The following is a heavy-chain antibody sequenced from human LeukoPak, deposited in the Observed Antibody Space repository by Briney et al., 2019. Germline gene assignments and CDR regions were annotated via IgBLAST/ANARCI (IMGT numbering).Heavy chain of an antibody. CDR3: ATWAFYHGLDV. V-gene: IGHV3-53*05. D-gene: IGHD2/OR15-2a*01. CDR2: IYSGGST. J-gene: IGHJ6*02. Sequence: GGSPRLSCAASGFTVSSNYMSWVRQAPGKGLEWVSVIYSGGSTYYADSVNGRFTISRDNSKNSLYLQMNSLRTDDTALYYCATWAFYHGLDVWGQGSTVTVSS. CDR1: GFTVSSNY.